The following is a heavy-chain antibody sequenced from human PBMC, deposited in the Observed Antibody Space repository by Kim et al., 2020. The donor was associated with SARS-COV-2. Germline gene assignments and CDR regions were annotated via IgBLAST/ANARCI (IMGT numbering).Heavy chain of an antibody. CDR1: GLTFSTTD. V-gene: IGHV3-48*02. CDR3: ARDRTAFDY. D-gene: IGHD1-1*01. CDR2: ISRSGSAI. J-gene: IGHJ4*02. Sequence: GGSLRLSCAVSGLTFSTTDMHWVRQAPGKGLAWIAYISRSGSAIVYADSVKGRFTISRDEAKNSIFLQMNSLRDEDTAVYYCARDRTAFDYWGQGTLVTVSS.